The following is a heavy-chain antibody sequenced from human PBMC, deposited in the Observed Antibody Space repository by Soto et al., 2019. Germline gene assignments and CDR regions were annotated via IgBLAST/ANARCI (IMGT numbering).Heavy chain of an antibody. V-gene: IGHV1-69*13. CDR3: ARGLLGTTFDY. CDR1: GGTFSIYA. CDR2: IIPIFGTA. D-gene: IGHD2-8*02. J-gene: IGHJ4*02. Sequence: GASVKVSCKASGGTFSIYAISWVRQAPGQGLEWMGGIIPIFGTANYAQKFQGRVTITADESTSTAYMELSSLRSEDTAAYYCARGLLGTTFDYWGQGTLVTVSS.